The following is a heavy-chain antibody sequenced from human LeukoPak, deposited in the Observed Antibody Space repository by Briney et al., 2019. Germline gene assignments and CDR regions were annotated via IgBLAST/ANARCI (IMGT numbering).Heavy chain of an antibody. J-gene: IGHJ4*02. D-gene: IGHD2-21*01. V-gene: IGHV1-69*05. CDR2: IIPIFGTA. CDR1: GGTFSSYA. Sequence: RASVKVSCKASGGTFSSYAISWVRQAPGQRLEWMGGIIPIFGTANYAQKFQGRVTITTDESTSTAYMELSSLRSEDTAVYYCARAHAVWYYFDYWGQGTLVTVSS. CDR3: ARAHAVWYYFDY.